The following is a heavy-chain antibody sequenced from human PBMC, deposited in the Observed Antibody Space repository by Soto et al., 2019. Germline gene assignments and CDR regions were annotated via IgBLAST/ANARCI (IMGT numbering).Heavy chain of an antibody. CDR2: IIPTFGAA. D-gene: IGHD5-12*01. J-gene: IGHJ1*01. V-gene: IGHV1-69*01. CDR1: RGTFSSNS. Sequence: QVQLVQSGAEVRKPGSSVKVSCKASRGTFSSNSFSWVRQAPGQGFEYMGGIIPTFGAANYAQRFKDRVTFTADESTTRVYMFHCSLKPEAMAVYYCPTPSIGHDCLFNFGGECTVVTVSP. CDR3: PTPSIGHDCLFNF.